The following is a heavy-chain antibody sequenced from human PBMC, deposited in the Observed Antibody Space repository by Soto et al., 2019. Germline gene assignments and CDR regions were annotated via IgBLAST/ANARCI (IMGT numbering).Heavy chain of an antibody. CDR3: ARDSSGWV. D-gene: IGHD6-19*01. J-gene: IGHJ4*02. V-gene: IGHV3-7*04. CDR2: IKQDGSEK. CDR1: GFTFSSYW. Sequence: GGALRLSCAAPGFTFSSYWMNWVRQAPGKGLEWVANIKQDGSEKYYVDSVKGRFTISRDNAKNSLYLQMNSLRAEDTAVYYCARDSSGWVWGQGTLVTVSS.